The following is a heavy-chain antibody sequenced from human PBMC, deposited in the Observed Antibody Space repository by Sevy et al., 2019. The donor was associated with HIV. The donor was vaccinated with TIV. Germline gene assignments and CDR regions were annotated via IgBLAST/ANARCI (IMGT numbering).Heavy chain of an antibody. V-gene: IGHV1-18*01. Sequence: ASVKVSCKASGYTFTSYGISWVRQAPGQGLEWMGWISAYNGNINYAQKLQGRVTMTTDTSTSTAYMELRSLRSDDTAVYYCARGGNRYNWNADYFDYWGQGTLVTVSS. D-gene: IGHD1-1*01. CDR3: ARGGNRYNWNADYFDY. CDR1: GYTFTSYG. CDR2: ISAYNGNI. J-gene: IGHJ4*02.